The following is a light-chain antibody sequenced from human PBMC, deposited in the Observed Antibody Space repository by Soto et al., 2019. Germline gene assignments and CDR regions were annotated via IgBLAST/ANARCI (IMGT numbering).Light chain of an antibody. V-gene: IGLV6-57*04. J-gene: IGLJ2*01. Sequence: NFMLTQPHSVSESPGKTVSISFTRSSGRIASNYVQWYQQRPGSAPTTVIYEDNQRPSGVPDRFSGSTDGSSNSASLTISGLQTEDEADYSCQYYDSSTLVFGGGTKLTVL. CDR3: QYYDSSTLV. CDR1: SGRIASNY. CDR2: EDN.